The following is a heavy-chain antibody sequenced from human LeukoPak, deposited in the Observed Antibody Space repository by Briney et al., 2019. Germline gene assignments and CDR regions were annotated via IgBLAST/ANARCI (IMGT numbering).Heavy chain of an antibody. J-gene: IGHJ4*02. Sequence: ASVKVSCKASGGTFSSYAISWVRQAPGQGLEWMGGIIPIFGTANYAQKFQGRVTTTRDTSTSTVYMELSSLRSEDTAVYYCARDYFWSGYYDYWGQGTLVTVSS. CDR2: IIPIFGTA. CDR1: GGTFSSYA. CDR3: ARDYFWSGYYDY. D-gene: IGHD3-3*01. V-gene: IGHV1-69*05.